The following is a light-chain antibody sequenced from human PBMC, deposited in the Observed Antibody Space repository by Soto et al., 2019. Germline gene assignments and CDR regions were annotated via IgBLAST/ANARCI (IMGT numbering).Light chain of an antibody. V-gene: IGKV1-5*03. CDR3: QQYNAYPWT. CDR1: QSISSW. Sequence: DIQMTQSPSTLSASVGDRVTITCRASQSISSWLAWYQQKPGKAPKLLIYKASTLESGVPSNFSGSGSGTEFSLTISSQQPEDFATYYCQQYNAYPWTFGQGTKLDVK. CDR2: KAS. J-gene: IGKJ1*01.